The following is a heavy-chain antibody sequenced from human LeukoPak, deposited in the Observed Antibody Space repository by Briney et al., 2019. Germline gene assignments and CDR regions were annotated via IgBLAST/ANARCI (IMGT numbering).Heavy chain of an antibody. J-gene: IGHJ3*02. Sequence: GGSLRLSCAASGFTFSSYWMYWARQGPGEGLVWVSRISVDGTTTTYADSVRGGFTVSRDNAKNTLYLQMNSLRAEDTGVYYCARRRPGFFALDIWGQGTMVTVSS. CDR3: ARRRPGFFALDI. V-gene: IGHV3-74*01. CDR1: GFTFSSYW. CDR2: ISVDGTTT.